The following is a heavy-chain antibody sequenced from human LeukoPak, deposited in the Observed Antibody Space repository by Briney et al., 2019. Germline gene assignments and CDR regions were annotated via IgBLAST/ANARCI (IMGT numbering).Heavy chain of an antibody. CDR1: GGSISSYY. J-gene: IGHJ2*01. CDR2: VYSSGST. CDR3: ARHYCGGDCYSRWYFDL. V-gene: IGHV4-4*07. D-gene: IGHD2-21*02. Sequence: SSETLSLTGTVSGGSISSYYWSWIRQPAGKGLEWIGRVYSSGSTNYNPSLKSRVTMSVDTSKNQFSLKLSSVTAADTAVYYCARHYCGGDCYSRWYFDLWGRGTLVTVSS.